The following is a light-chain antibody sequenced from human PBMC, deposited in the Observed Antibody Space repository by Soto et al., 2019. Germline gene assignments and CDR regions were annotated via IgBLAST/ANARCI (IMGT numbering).Light chain of an antibody. CDR1: QGIGNY. J-gene: IGKJ1*01. CDR3: LHEYNYPWT. V-gene: IGKV1-6*01. CDR2: GAS. Sequence: VDRVTITCRASQGIGNYLAWYQHKPGKVPKLLIYGASTLHSGVPSRFSGSGSGTRFTLTITSLQPEDVATYYCLHEYNYPWTFGQGTKVDIK.